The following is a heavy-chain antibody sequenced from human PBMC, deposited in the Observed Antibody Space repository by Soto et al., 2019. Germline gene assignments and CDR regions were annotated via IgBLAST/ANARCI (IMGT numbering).Heavy chain of an antibody. CDR1: GGSFSGYY. CDR2: IKHSGST. D-gene: IGHD6-13*01. V-gene: IGHV4-34*01. J-gene: IGHJ5*02. Sequence: QVQLQQWGAGLLKPSETLSLTCAVYGGSFSGYYWSWIRQPPGKGLEWIGEIKHSGSTNYNPSLKSRVTISGDTSKDQFSLKLSSGTAADTAVYYCARVGLWSSSGYRYFNWFDPWGQGTLVTVSS. CDR3: ARVGLWSSSGYRYFNWFDP.